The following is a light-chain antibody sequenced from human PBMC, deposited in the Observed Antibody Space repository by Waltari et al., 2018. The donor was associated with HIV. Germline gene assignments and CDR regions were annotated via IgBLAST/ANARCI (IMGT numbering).Light chain of an antibody. V-gene: IGLV1-47*01. J-gene: IGLJ3*02. CDR1: SSTIGSNY. CDR3: AAWDDSLSGPV. CDR2: RNN. Sequence: QSVLTQPPSASGTPGQRVTISCSGSSSTIGSNYVYLYQQLPGTAPKLLIYRNNHRPSGVPDPFSGSKSGTSASLAISGLRSEDEADYYCAAWDDSLSGPVFGGGTKLTVL.